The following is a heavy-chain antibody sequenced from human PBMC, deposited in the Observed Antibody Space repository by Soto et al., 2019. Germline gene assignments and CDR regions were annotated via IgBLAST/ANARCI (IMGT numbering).Heavy chain of an antibody. Sequence: GGSLRLSCAASGFTFSSYAMSWVRQAPGKGLEWVSAISGSGGSTYYADSVKGRFTISRDNSKNTLYLQMNSLRAEDTAVYYCAKDSITLGDIVVVPAAMSFDYWGQGTLVTVSS. CDR3: AKDSITLGDIVVVPAAMSFDY. D-gene: IGHD2-2*01. J-gene: IGHJ4*02. CDR2: ISGSGGST. CDR1: GFTFSSYA. V-gene: IGHV3-23*01.